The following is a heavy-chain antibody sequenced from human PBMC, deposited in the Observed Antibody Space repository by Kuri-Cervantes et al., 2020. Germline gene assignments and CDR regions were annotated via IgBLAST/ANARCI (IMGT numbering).Heavy chain of an antibody. CDR1: GDSISSGGYY. CDR3: ARVPIVVVPAAPEYNWFDP. Sequence: LRLSCTVSGDSISSGGYYWSWIRQHPGKGLEWIGYIYYSGSTYYNPSLKSRVTISVDTSKNQFSLKLSSVTAADTAVYYCARVPIVVVPAAPEYNWFDPWGQGTLVTVSS. V-gene: IGHV4-31*03. J-gene: IGHJ5*02. CDR2: IYYSGST. D-gene: IGHD2-2*01.